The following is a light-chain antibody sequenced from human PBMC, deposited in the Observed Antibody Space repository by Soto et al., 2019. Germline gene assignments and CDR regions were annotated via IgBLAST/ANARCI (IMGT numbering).Light chain of an antibody. J-gene: IGLJ2*01. CDR1: KVGDKY. CDR2: QDS. V-gene: IGLV3-1*01. CDR3: QAWDSSTAEV. Sequence: SYELTQPPSVSVSPGQTASITCSGDKVGDKYACWYQQKPGQSPVVVIYQDSKRPSGIPEPFSGSNSGNTASLTISGTQAMDEADYYCQAWDSSTAEVFGGGTKLTVL.